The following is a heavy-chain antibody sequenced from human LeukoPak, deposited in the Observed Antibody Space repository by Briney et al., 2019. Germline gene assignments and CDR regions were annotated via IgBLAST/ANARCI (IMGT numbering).Heavy chain of an antibody. J-gene: IGHJ6*03. V-gene: IGHV4-61*02. CDR2: ISSSGST. CDR1: GDSISSGDYY. CDR3: ARGRILRIAKYYMDV. D-gene: IGHD2-15*01. Sequence: PSETLSLTCTVSGDSISSGDYYWSWIRQPAGTGLEWIGRISSSGSTNYNPSLKSRVTISVDTSKNQFSLKLSSVTAADTAVYYCARGRILRIAKYYMDVWGKGTTVTISS.